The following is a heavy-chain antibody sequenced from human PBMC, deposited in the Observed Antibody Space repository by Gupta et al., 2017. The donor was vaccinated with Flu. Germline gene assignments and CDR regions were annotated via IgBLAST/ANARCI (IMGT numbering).Heavy chain of an antibody. Sequence: QVQLQQWGAGLLKPSETLSLTCAVYGGSFSGYFWNWIRQPPGKGLEWIGEINHSGSTNYNPSLKSRVTISVDTSKNQFSLKLSSVTAADTAVYYCARGYGSGSYYNVGAWDYFDYWGQGTLVTVSS. J-gene: IGHJ4*02. CDR2: INHSGST. CDR1: GGSFSGYF. CDR3: ARGYGSGSYYNVGAWDYFDY. V-gene: IGHV4-34*01. D-gene: IGHD3-10*01.